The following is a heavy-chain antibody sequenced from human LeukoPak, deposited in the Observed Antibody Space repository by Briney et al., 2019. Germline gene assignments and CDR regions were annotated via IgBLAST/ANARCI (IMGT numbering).Heavy chain of an antibody. CDR1: GGSISSGGYY. V-gene: IGHV4-31*03. J-gene: IGHJ4*02. CDR2: IYYSGST. Sequence: PSQTLSLTCTVSGGSISSGGYYWSWIRQHPGKCLEWIGYIYYSGSTYYNPSLKSRVTISVDTSKTQFSLKLSSVTAADTAVYYCARADYYDSSGYSYWGQGTLVTVSS. D-gene: IGHD3-22*01. CDR3: ARADYYDSSGYSY.